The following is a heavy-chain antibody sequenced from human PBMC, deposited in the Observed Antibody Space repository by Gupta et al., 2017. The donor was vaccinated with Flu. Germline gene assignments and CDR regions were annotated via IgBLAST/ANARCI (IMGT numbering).Heavy chain of an antibody. V-gene: IGHV3-33*08. CDR2: IWHDGSKA. D-gene: IGHD3-10*02. J-gene: IGHJ3*01. CDR1: GFSFRGHG. CDR3: ARPRFHMLDALDL. Sequence: QLVESGGGVVQPGKSLRLSCAASGFSFRGHGMHWVRQAPGKGLEWLAVIWHDGSKAYYADSVKGRFAISRDNSKKMLYLQMNSLRADDTAIYYCARPRFHMLDALDLWGQGTLVTVSS.